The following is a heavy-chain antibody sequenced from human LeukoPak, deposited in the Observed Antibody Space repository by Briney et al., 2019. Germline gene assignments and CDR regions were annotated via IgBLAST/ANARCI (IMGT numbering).Heavy chain of an antibody. J-gene: IGHJ4*02. CDR1: GYSFTSYG. CDR3: ARHLSHYYDTSGYSDF. Sequence: ASVKVSCKASGYSFTSYGISWVRQAPGQGLEWMGWISVYNGTTNYAQKLQGRVTMTTDTSTSTAYMELGSLRSDDTAVYYCARHLSHYYDTSGYSDFWGQGTLVTVSS. D-gene: IGHD3-22*01. CDR2: ISVYNGTT. V-gene: IGHV1-18*01.